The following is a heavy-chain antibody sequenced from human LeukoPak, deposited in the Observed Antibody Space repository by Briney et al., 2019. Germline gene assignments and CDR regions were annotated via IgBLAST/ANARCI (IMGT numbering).Heavy chain of an antibody. CDR2: INSDGSNT. CDR1: GFIFSSYW. J-gene: IGHJ4*02. V-gene: IGHV3-74*01. Sequence: GGSLRLSCAASGFIFSSYWMYWVRQAPGKGLVWVAHINSDGSNTNYADSVRGRFTISRDNAKNSLYLQMNSLRAEDTAVYYCARDGLEMRYQLLRRKYYFDYWGQGTLVTVSS. CDR3: ARDGLEMRYQLLRRKYYFDY. D-gene: IGHD2-2*01.